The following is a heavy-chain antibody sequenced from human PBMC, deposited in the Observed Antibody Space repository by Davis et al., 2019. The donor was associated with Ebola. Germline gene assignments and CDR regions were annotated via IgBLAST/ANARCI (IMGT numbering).Heavy chain of an antibody. CDR1: GGSISSGVYY. D-gene: IGHD3-16*01. CDR2: IYYSGST. CDR3: PSAPYENY. Sequence: MPSETLSLTCTVSGGSISSGVYYWSWIRQHPGKGLEWIGYIYYSGSTYYNPSLMSRVTISVDTSKNQFSLKLTSVTAADTAVYYCPSAPYENYWGQGTLVTVSS. V-gene: IGHV4-31*03. J-gene: IGHJ4*02.